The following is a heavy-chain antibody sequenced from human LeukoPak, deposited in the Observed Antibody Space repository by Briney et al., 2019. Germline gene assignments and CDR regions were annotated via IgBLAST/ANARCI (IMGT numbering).Heavy chain of an antibody. CDR1: GGSFSGYY. J-gene: IGHJ4*02. Sequence: PSETLSLTCAVYGGSFSGYYWSWIRQPPGKGLEWIGAINHSGSTNYNPSLKSRVTISVDTSKNQFSLKLSSVTAADTAVYYCARGPFYYNSSAYYRYWGQGTLVTVSS. D-gene: IGHD3-22*01. CDR2: INHSGST. CDR3: ARGPFYYNSSAYYRY. V-gene: IGHV4-34*01.